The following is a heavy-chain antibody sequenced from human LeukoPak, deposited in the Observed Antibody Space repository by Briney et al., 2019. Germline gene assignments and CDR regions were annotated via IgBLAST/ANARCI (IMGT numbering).Heavy chain of an antibody. Sequence: PGGSLRLSCAASGFTFSSYGMHWVRQAPGKGLEWVAGISYDGSNKYYADSVKGRFTISRDNSKNTLYLQMNSLRAEDTAVYYCAKDLERASGFGDPNYFDYWGQGTLVTVSS. J-gene: IGHJ4*02. D-gene: IGHD3-10*01. CDR3: AKDLERASGFGDPNYFDY. V-gene: IGHV3-30*18. CDR1: GFTFSSYG. CDR2: ISYDGSNK.